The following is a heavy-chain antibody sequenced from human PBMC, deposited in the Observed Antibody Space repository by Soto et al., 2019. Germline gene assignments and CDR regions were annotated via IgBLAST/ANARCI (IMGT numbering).Heavy chain of an antibody. J-gene: IGHJ4*02. CDR2: IWSDGSGK. CDR1: GFTFSSYS. Sequence: QVQLVESGGGVVQPGRSLRLSCAASGFTFSSYSMHWVRQAPGKGLEWVAVIWSDGSGKCYADSVKGRFTIARDNARNTLYLQMSSLRAEDTAVYYCVSDCGDYKLDYWGQGTLVTVSS. D-gene: IGHD4-17*01. CDR3: VSDCGDYKLDY. V-gene: IGHV3-33*01.